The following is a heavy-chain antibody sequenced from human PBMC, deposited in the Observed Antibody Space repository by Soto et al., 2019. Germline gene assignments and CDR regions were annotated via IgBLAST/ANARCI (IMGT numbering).Heavy chain of an antibody. J-gene: IGHJ3*02. CDR3: ASTGYSSGWYPFDI. D-gene: IGHD6-19*01. Sequence: PGGSLRLSCAASGFTFSSYDMHWVRQATGKGLEWVSAIGTAGDTYYPGSVKGRFTISRENAKNSLYLQMNSLRAGDTVVYYCASTGYSSGWYPFDIWGQGTMVTVSS. V-gene: IGHV3-13*01. CDR1: GFTFSSYD. CDR2: IGTAGDT.